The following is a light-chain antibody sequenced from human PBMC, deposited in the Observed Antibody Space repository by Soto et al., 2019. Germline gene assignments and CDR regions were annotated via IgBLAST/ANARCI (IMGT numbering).Light chain of an antibody. CDR2: AAS. Sequence: DIQMTQSPSSVSASVGDRVTINCRASQGITSWLAWYQQKPGKAPKLLIYAASTLQTVVPSRFSGSGLGTDFTRTISSLQPEDFATYYCQQATSFPRPFGQGTKVESK. J-gene: IGKJ1*01. V-gene: IGKV1-12*01. CDR3: QQATSFPRP. CDR1: QGITSW.